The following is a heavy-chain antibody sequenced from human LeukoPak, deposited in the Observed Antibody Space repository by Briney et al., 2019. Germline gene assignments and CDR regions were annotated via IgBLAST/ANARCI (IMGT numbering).Heavy chain of an antibody. J-gene: IGHJ4*02. CDR2: VRSDGGIK. D-gene: IGHD2-2*01. V-gene: IGHV3-30*02. Sequence: GSLRLSCAASGFTFSSYWMSWVRQAPGKGLEWVAFVRSDGGIKYYADSVKGRFTISRDNSRTTVYPQMNSLRAEDTAVYHCAKDLPAAYFDYWGQGTLVTVSS. CDR3: AKDLPAAYFDY. CDR1: GFTFSSYW.